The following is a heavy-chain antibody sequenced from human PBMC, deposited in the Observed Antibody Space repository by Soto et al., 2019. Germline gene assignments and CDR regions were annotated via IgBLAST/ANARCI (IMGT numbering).Heavy chain of an antibody. CDR1: GFNFTDYV. J-gene: IGHJ6*02. CDR2: MSFDGANE. D-gene: IGHD2-2*03. CDR3: AGGGFYHGYVYGMDV. V-gene: IGHV3-30-3*01. Sequence: SLRLSCVASGFNFTDYVIHWVRQAPGRGLEWVAFMSFDGANEFYADFAKGRFTLSRDNSKHTLFLQMKGLRLDDSAVYFCAGGGFYHGYVYGMDVWGQGTTVTVSS.